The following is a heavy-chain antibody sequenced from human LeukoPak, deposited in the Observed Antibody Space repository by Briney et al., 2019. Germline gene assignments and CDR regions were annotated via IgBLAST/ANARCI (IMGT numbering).Heavy chain of an antibody. D-gene: IGHD1-26*01. CDR2: IYSGGST. J-gene: IGHJ3*02. CDR1: GFTVSSNY. V-gene: IGHV3-66*02. CDR3: ARDPRRWEPNCAFDI. Sequence: GGSLRLSCAASGFTVSSNYMNWVRQAPGKGLEGVSVIYSGGSTYYADSVKGRFTISRDNSKNTLYLQMNSLRAEDTAVYYCARDPRRWEPNCAFDIWGQGTMVTVSS.